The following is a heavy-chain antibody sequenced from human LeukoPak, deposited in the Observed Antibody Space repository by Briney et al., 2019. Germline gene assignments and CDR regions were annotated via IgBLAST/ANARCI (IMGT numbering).Heavy chain of an antibody. CDR3: ARHGAAALSYNWFDP. J-gene: IGHJ5*02. V-gene: IGHV4-39*01. CDR2: IYYSGST. Sequence: SETLSLSCTLSGGSISSSSYYWGWIRQPPGKGLEWIGSIYYSGSTYYNPSLKSRVTISVDTSKNQFSLKLSSVTAADTAVYYCARHGAAALSYNWFDPWGQGTLVTVSS. CDR1: GGSISSSSYY. D-gene: IGHD6-13*01.